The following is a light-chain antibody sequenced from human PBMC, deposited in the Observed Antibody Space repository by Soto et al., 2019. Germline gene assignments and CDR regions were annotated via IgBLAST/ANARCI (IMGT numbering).Light chain of an antibody. V-gene: IGLV1-40*01. CDR1: SSNIGAGYD. CDR3: QSYDSTLSGWV. J-gene: IGLJ3*02. Sequence: QLVLTQPPSVSGAPRQRVTISCTGSSSNIGAGYDVHWYQQFPGTAPKLLIYANNDRPSGVPDRFSGSKSGTSASLAITGLQAEDEGDYYCQSYDSTLSGWVFGGGTKLTVL. CDR2: ANN.